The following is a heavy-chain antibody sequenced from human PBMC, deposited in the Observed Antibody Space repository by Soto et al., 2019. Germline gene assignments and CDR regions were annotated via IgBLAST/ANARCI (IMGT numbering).Heavy chain of an antibody. CDR3: ARSQDIVLVPAALDYYYYYGMDV. CDR1: GGSISSGGYS. CDR2: IYHSGST. Sequence: PSETLSLTCAVSGGSISSGGYSWSWIRQPPGKGLEWIGYIYHSGSTYYNPSLKSRVTVSVDTSKNQFSLKLSSVTAADTAVYYCARSQDIVLVPAALDYYYYYGMDVWGQGTTVTVSS. D-gene: IGHD2-2*01. V-gene: IGHV4-30-2*01. J-gene: IGHJ6*02.